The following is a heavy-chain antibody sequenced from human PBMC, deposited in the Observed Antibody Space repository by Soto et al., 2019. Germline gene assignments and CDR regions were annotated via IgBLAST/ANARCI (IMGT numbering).Heavy chain of an antibody. CDR1: GGTFSSYA. CDR2: IIPIFGTA. V-gene: IGHV1-69*01. Sequence: QVQLVQSGAEVKKPGSSVKVSCKASGGTFSSYAISWVRQAPGQGLEWMGGIIPIFGTANYAQKFQGRVTITADESTSTAYMELSSLRSEDTAVYYCAREGGLGERRNVGDYYYGMDVWGQGTTVTVSS. D-gene: IGHD1-1*01. J-gene: IGHJ6*02. CDR3: AREGGLGERRNVGDYYYGMDV.